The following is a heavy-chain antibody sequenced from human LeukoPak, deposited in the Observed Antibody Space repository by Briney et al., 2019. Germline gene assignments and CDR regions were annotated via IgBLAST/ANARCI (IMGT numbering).Heavy chain of an antibody. CDR1: GFTFSSYS. Sequence: GGSLRLSCAASGFTFSSYSMNWVRQAPGKGLEWVSSISSSSSYVYYADSVKGRFTISRDNAKNSLYLQMNSLRAEDTAVYYCARGVPAAHNWFDPWGQGTLVTVSS. CDR2: ISSSSSYV. CDR3: ARGVPAAHNWFDP. D-gene: IGHD2-2*01. V-gene: IGHV3-21*01. J-gene: IGHJ5*02.